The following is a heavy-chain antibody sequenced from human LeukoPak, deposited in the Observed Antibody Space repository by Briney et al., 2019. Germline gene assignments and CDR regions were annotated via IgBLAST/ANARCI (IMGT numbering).Heavy chain of an antibody. CDR2: IYYSGST. J-gene: IGHJ4*02. CDR3: ARGRTGRTTSFDY. CDR1: GGSIISYY. D-gene: IGHD1-1*01. V-gene: IGHV4-59*01. Sequence: KASETLSLTCTVSGGSIISYYWSWIRQPPGKGLEWIGCIYYSGSTNYNPSLKSRVTISVDTSNNQFSLKLTSLTAADTAVYYCARGRTGRTTSFDYWGQGTLVTVSS.